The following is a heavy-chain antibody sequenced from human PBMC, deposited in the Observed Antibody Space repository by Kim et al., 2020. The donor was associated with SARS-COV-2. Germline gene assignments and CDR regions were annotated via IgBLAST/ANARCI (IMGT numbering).Heavy chain of an antibody. CDR2: TI. J-gene: IGHJ4*02. D-gene: IGHD2-15*01. Sequence: TIYHADSVKGRFTNSRDNAKNSLYLQMNSLRAEDTAVYYCARERWSGFDYWGQGTLVTVSS. V-gene: IGHV3-11*04. CDR3: ARERWSGFDY.